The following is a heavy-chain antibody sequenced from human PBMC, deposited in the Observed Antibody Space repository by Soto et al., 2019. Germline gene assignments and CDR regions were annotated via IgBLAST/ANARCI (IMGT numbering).Heavy chain of an antibody. CDR3: ARDLYSSGLGPDWFDP. Sequence: QVQLVQSGAEVKKPGSSVKVSCKASGGTFSSYAISWVRQAPGQGLEWMGGIIPIFGTANYAQKFQGRVTITADESTSTADMELSSLRSEDTAVYYCARDLYSSGLGPDWFDPWGQGTLVTVSS. D-gene: IGHD6-19*01. CDR2: IIPIFGTA. CDR1: GGTFSSYA. J-gene: IGHJ5*02. V-gene: IGHV1-69*12.